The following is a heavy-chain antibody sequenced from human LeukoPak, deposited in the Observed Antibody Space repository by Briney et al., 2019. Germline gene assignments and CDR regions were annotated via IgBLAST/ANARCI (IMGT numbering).Heavy chain of an antibody. J-gene: IGHJ4*02. D-gene: IGHD3-10*01. CDR2: INPNSGGT. CDR1: GYTFTGYY. CDR3: ARVNHGSRSFPY. Sequence: ASVKVSCKASGYTFTGYYMHWVRQAPGQGLEWMGWINPNSGGTNYAQKFQGRVTMTTDTSISTAYMELSRLRSDDTALYYCARVNHGSRSFPYWGQGTLVTVSS. V-gene: IGHV1-2*02.